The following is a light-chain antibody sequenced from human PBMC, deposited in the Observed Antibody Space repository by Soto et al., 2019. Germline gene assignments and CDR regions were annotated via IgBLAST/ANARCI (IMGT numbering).Light chain of an antibody. J-gene: IGKJ4*01. CDR2: ATS. CDR1: QGVSSW. Sequence: DIQMTQSPSSLSASVGDTVTITCRASQGVSSWLAWYQQKPEKAPRSLIYATSSLHSGVPSRFSGSGSGTEFTLTITSLQPEDFATYYYQQYTTYPLTFGGATTVEIK. CDR3: QQYTTYPLT. V-gene: IGKV1D-16*01.